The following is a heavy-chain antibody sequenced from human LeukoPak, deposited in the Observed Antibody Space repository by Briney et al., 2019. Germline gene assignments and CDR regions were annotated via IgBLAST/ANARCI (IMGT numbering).Heavy chain of an antibody. CDR2: IYHSGST. V-gene: IGHV4-38-2*02. CDR1: DYSISSGHY. J-gene: IGHJ3*02. D-gene: IGHD3-3*01. Sequence: SETLSLTCTVSDYSISSGHYWGWIRQPPGKGLEWIGSIYHSGSTYYNPSLKSRVTIPVDTSKNQVSLKLSSVTAADTAVYYCARHYDPQPFDVFDIWGQGTMVTVSS. CDR3: ARHYDPQPFDVFDI.